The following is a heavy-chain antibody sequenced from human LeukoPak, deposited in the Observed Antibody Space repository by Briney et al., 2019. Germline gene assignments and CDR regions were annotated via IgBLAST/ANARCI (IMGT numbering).Heavy chain of an antibody. J-gene: IGHJ4*02. CDR1: GGSVSSGSYY. Sequence: PSETLSLTCTVSGGSVSSGSYYWSWIRQPPGKGLEWIGYIYYSGSTNYNPSLKSRVTISVDTSKNQFSLKLSSVTAADTAVYYCARDFGDDSGGYYVDYWGQGTLVTVSS. V-gene: IGHV4-61*01. CDR3: ARDFGDDSGGYYVDY. CDR2: IYYSGST. D-gene: IGHD3-22*01.